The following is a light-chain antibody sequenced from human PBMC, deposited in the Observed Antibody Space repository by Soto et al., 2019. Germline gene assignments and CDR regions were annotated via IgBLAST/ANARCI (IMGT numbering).Light chain of an antibody. Sequence: EIMMTQSPATLSVSPGESATLSCRASQSVSNNLAWYQHKPGQAPRLLIYYASTRATGIPARFSGSGSGTEFTLTISSLQSEDFALYYRQQYNDWPPITFGQETRLEIK. CDR2: YAS. V-gene: IGKV3-15*01. CDR3: QQYNDWPPIT. J-gene: IGKJ5*01. CDR1: QSVSNN.